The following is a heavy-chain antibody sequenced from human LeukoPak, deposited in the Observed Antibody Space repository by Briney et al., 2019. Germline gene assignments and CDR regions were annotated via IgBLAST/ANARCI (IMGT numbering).Heavy chain of an antibody. D-gene: IGHD6-19*01. CDR2: ISSTSNYI. CDR3: ARDLGIRVAGPFLDY. Sequence: GGSLRLSCAASVFTFSTYSMNGVRQPPGKELAWVSSISSTSNYIYYPDSMKDRFTIYRDNAKNALYLQMNSLRAEDTAVYYCARDLGIRVAGPFLDYWGQGSLVTVSS. V-gene: IGHV3-21*01. J-gene: IGHJ4*02. CDR1: VFTFSTYS.